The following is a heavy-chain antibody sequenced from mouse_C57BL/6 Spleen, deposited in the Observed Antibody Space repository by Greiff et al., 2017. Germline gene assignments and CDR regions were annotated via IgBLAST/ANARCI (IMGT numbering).Heavy chain of an antibody. J-gene: IGHJ4*01. CDR2: INPNNGGT. D-gene: IGHD3-3*01. V-gene: IGHV1-18*01. CDR1: GYTFTDYN. Sequence: VQLQQSGPELVKPGASVKIPCKASGYTFTDYNMDWVKQSHGKSLEWIGDINPNNGGTIYNQKFKGKATLTVDKSSSTAYMELRSLTSEDTVVYYCARGKRAGYYAMDYWGQGTSVTVSS. CDR3: ARGKRAGYYAMDY.